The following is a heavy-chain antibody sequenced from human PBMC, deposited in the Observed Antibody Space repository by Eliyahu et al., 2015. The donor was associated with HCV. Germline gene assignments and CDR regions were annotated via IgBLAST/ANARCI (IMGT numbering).Heavy chain of an antibody. CDR3: AHRTADGILDH. J-gene: IGHJ4*02. D-gene: IGHD6-13*01. V-gene: IGHV2-5*02. Sequence: QITLKESGPTLVKPTQTLTLTCTFSGFSLXTGGVXVGWIRQPPGXAXEWLALIYWXDDKRYRPSLKSRLTITRDTSKNQVVLTMTNMDPVDTATYFCAHRTADGILDHWGQGTLVTVSS. CDR2: IYWXDDK. CDR1: GFSLXTGGVX.